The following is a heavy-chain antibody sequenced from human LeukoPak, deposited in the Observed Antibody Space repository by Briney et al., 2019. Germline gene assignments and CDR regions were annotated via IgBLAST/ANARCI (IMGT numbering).Heavy chain of an antibody. CDR1: GFTFSSYG. V-gene: IGHV3-23*01. Sequence: GGTLRLSCAASGFTFSSYGMSWVRQAPGKGLEWVSAISGSGGSTYYADSVKGRFTISRDNSKNTLYLQMNSLRAEDTAVYYCAKATNQWLGKDAFDIWGQGTMVTVSS. CDR3: AKATNQWLGKDAFDI. J-gene: IGHJ3*02. CDR2: ISGSGGST. D-gene: IGHD6-19*01.